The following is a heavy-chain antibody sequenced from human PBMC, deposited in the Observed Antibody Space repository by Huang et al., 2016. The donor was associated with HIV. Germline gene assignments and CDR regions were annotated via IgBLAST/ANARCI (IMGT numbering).Heavy chain of an antibody. Sequence: QVQLVESGGGVVQPGGSLRLSCAASGFTFATYGMHWVRQVPGKGLEWVAFIRSDATDKYYADSLKGRFTASRDNSKNTLFLHMNSLRPEDTALYYCAKIPPLHANLATSGPGPVDYWGQGTLVTVSS. V-gene: IGHV3-30*02. J-gene: IGHJ4*02. D-gene: IGHD6-13*01. CDR2: IRSDATDK. CDR3: AKIPPLHANLATSGPGPVDY. CDR1: GFTFATYG.